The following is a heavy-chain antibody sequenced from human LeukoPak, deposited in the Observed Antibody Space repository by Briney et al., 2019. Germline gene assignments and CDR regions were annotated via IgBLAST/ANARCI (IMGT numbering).Heavy chain of an antibody. CDR3: ARGPKYYLHDY. CDR1: GYTFTSYY. Sequence: ASVKVSCKASGYTFTSYYMHWVRQAPGQGLEWMGIINPSGGGTRYAQKFQDRVTMTRDTSTSTVYMELSSLRSEDTAVYYFARGPKYYLHDYWGQGALVTVSS. CDR2: INPSGGGT. J-gene: IGHJ4*02. V-gene: IGHV1-46*01. D-gene: IGHD3-10*01.